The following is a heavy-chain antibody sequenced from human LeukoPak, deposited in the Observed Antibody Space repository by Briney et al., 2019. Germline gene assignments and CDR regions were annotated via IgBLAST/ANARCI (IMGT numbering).Heavy chain of an antibody. CDR3: ARGVEGYCSGGSCYSYYYYMDV. Sequence: SETLSLTCTVSGDSISSSSYYWSWIRVPPGKGLEWIGSNYNPSLKSRVTISVDTSKNQFSLKLSSVTAADTAVYYCARGVEGYCSGGSCYSYYYYMDVWGKGTTVTVSS. J-gene: IGHJ6*03. D-gene: IGHD2-15*01. V-gene: IGHV4-39*07. CDR1: GDSISSSSYY. CDR2: S.